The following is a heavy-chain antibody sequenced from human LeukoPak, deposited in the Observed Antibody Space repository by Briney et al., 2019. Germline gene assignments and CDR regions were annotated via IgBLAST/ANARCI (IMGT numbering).Heavy chain of an antibody. CDR2: ISAYNGNT. V-gene: IGHV1-18*01. Sequence: ASVKVSCKPSGYTFTSYGITWVRQAPGQGLEWMGWISAYNGNTNYAQKFRGRVTMTTDTSTSTAYMELRSLRCDDTAVYYCARGGDYEYFQHWGQGTLVTVSS. D-gene: IGHD4-17*01. CDR3: ARGGDYEYFQH. CDR1: GYTFTSYG. J-gene: IGHJ1*01.